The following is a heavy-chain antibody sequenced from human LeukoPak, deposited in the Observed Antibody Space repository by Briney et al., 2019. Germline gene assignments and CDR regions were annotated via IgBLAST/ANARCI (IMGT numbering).Heavy chain of an antibody. CDR3: TKDIRPLAGYPDAFDI. D-gene: IGHD3-9*01. J-gene: IGHJ3*02. Sequence: QPGMSVRLSCAASGFTFDDYAMLWVRQVPGKGLEGVLGICWHSGTIVYADSVKGRFTISRDNAKNSLSLQMNSLRPEDTALYYCTKDIRPLAGYPDAFDIWGQGTMVTVSS. CDR2: ICWHSGTI. V-gene: IGHV3-9*01. CDR1: GFTFDDYA.